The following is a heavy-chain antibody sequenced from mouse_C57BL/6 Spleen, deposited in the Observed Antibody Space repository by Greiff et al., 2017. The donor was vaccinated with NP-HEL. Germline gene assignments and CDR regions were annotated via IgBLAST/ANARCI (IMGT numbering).Heavy chain of an antibody. CDR3: ARGSYGSSYVYFDY. V-gene: IGHV3-6*01. Sequence: EVQVVESGPGLVKPSQSLSLTCSVTGYSITSGYYWNWLRQFPGNKLEWMGYISYDGSNNYNPSLKNRISITRDTSKNQFFLKLKSVTTEDTATYCCARGSYGSSYVYFDYWGQGTTLTVSS. J-gene: IGHJ2*01. D-gene: IGHD1-1*01. CDR2: ISYDGSN. CDR1: GYSITSGYY.